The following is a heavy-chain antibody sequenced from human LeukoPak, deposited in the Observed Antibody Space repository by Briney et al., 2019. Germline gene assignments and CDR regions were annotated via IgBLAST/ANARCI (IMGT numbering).Heavy chain of an antibody. J-gene: IGHJ6*02. D-gene: IGHD6-13*01. Sequence: SETLSLTCAVYGGSSSGYYCSWIRQPPGKGLEWIGEINHSGSTNYNPSLKSRVTISVDTSKNQFSLKLSSVTAADTAVYYCARGRVAAAGTHDYYYYGMDVWGQGTTVTVSS. V-gene: IGHV4-34*01. CDR1: GGSSSGYY. CDR2: INHSGST. CDR3: ARGRVAAAGTHDYYYYGMDV.